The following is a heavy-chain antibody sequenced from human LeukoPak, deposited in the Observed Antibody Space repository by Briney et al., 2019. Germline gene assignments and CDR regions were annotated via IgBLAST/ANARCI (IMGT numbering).Heavy chain of an antibody. CDR3: AREGPIVGATHLVDY. V-gene: IGHV1-2*02. J-gene: IGHJ4*02. Sequence: ASVKVSCKASGYTFTDYYMHWVRQAPGQGLEWMGWINPNSGGTNYAQKFQGRITMTRDTSISTAYMELSRLRSDDTAVYYCAREGPIVGATHLVDYWGQGTLVTVSS. D-gene: IGHD1-26*01. CDR1: GYTFTDYY. CDR2: INPNSGGT.